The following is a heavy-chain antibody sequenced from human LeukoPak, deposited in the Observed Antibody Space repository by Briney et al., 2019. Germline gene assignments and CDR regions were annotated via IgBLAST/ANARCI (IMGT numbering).Heavy chain of an antibody. CDR3: ARDGYSPNWFDP. CDR2: IYYVGGT. CDR1: GGSISRNSYY. D-gene: IGHD2-21*01. V-gene: IGHV4-39*02. J-gene: IGHJ5*02. Sequence: SETLSLTCTVSGGSISRNSYYWGWLRQPPGKGLEWIGSIYYVGGTYYNPSLKSRVTISVDTSKNQFSLKLSSVTAADTALYYCARDGYSPNWFDPWGQGTLVTVSP.